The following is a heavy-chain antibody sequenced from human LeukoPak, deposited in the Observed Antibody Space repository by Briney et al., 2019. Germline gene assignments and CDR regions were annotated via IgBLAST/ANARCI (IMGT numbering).Heavy chain of an antibody. CDR3: AKWGDYDGLTGYSDC. V-gene: IGHV3-23*01. CDR1: GFIFRNYA. Sequence: PGASLRLSCAAFGFIFRNYAMSWVRQAPGKGLVWVSAITGSGGTSWYADSVKGHFTISRDNSKNTLYLQMNSLGADDTAVYYCAKWGDYDGLTGYSDCWGQGTLVTVSS. CDR2: ITGSGGTS. J-gene: IGHJ4*02. D-gene: IGHD3-9*01.